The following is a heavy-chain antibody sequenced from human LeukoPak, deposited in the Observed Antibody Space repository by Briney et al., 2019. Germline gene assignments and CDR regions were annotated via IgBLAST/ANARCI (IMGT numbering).Heavy chain of an antibody. V-gene: IGHV3-9*01. Sequence: SLRLPCAASGFTFDDYAMHWVRQAPGKGLEWVSGISWNSGSIGYADSVKGRFTISRDNAKNSLYLQMNSLRAEDTALYYCAKDIRGYYDSSGWYYYYYGMDVWGQGTTVTVSS. D-gene: IGHD3-22*01. CDR3: AKDIRGYYDSSGWYYYYYGMDV. J-gene: IGHJ6*02. CDR1: GFTFDDYA. CDR2: ISWNSGSI.